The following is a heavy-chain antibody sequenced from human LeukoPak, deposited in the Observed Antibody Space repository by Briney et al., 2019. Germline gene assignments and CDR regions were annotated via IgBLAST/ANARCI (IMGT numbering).Heavy chain of an antibody. D-gene: IGHD2-15*01. J-gene: IGHJ3*02. CDR2: IRYDGSNK. CDR3: ARESGACSGGSCYGRTFDI. Sequence: GGSLRLSCAASGFTFSSYGMHWVRQAPGKGLEWVAFIRYDGSNKYYADSVKGRFTISRDNSKNTLYLQMNSLRAEDTAVYYCARESGACSGGSCYGRTFDIWGQGTMVTVSS. V-gene: IGHV3-30*02. CDR1: GFTFSSYG.